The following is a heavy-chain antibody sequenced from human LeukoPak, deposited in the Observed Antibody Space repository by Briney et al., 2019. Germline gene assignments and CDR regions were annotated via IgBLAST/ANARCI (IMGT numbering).Heavy chain of an antibody. Sequence: GRSLRLSCAASGFTFDDYAMHWVRQAPGKGLEWVSDISWNSGSIGYADSVKGRFTISRDNAKNSLYLQMNSLRAEDTALYYCAKASGAGYSSGNDFDYWGQGTLVTVSS. V-gene: IGHV3-9*01. CDR2: ISWNSGSI. CDR3: AKASGAGYSSGNDFDY. J-gene: IGHJ4*02. D-gene: IGHD6-19*01. CDR1: GFTFDDYA.